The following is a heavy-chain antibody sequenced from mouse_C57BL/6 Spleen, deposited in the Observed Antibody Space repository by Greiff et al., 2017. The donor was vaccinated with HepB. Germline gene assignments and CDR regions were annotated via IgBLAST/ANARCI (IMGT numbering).Heavy chain of an antibody. Sequence: QVQLQQPGAELVRPGASVTLSCKASGYTFTDYEMHWVKQTPVHGLEWIGAIDPETGGTAYNQKFKGKAILTADKSSSTAYMELRSLTSEDSAVYDGTCEAHPKWFAYWGQGTPVTVSA. J-gene: IGHJ3*01. CDR3: TCEAHPKWFAY. CDR1: GYTFTDYE. CDR2: IDPETGGT. V-gene: IGHV1-15*01.